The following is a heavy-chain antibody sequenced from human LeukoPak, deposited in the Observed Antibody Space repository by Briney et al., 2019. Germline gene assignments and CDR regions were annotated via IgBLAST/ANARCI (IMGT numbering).Heavy chain of an antibody. J-gene: IGHJ6*03. CDR1: GFTFSSYS. V-gene: IGHV3-21*01. CDR3: ARVVWNYDILTGQDPHYYYMGV. D-gene: IGHD3-9*01. Sequence: PGGSLRLSCAASGFTFSSYSMNWVRQAPGKGLEWVSSISSSSSYIYYADSVKGRFTISGDNAKNSLYLQMNSLRAEDTAVYYCARVVWNYDILTGQDPHYYYMGVWGKGTTVTISS. CDR2: ISSSSSYI.